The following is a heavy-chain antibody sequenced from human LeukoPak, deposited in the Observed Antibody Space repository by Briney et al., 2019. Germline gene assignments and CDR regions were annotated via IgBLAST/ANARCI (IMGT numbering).Heavy chain of an antibody. CDR2: IYTSGST. J-gene: IGHJ4*02. Sequence: SETLSLTCTVSGGSISSYYWSWIRQPPGKGLEWIEYIYTSGSTDYSPSLKSRVTISVDTSKNQFSLKLSSVTAADTAVYYCARSGYCSGGSCYSGLFDYWGQGTLVTVSS. CDR1: GGSISSYY. V-gene: IGHV4-4*09. CDR3: ARSGYCSGGSCYSGLFDY. D-gene: IGHD2-15*01.